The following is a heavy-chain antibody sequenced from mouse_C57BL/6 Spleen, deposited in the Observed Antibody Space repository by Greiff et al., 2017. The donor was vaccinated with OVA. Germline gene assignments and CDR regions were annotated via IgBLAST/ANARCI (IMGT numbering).Heavy chain of an antibody. D-gene: IGHD2-12*01. CDR1: GYAFSSSW. Sequence: QVQLQQSGPELVKPGASVKISCKASGYAFSSSWMNWVKQRPGKGLEWIGRIYPGDGDTNYNGKLKGKATLTADKSSSTAYMQLSSLTSEYSAVYFCASGAYYSLWDWGQGTTLTVSS. V-gene: IGHV1-82*01. CDR3: ASGAYYSLWD. CDR2: IYPGDGDT. J-gene: IGHJ2*01.